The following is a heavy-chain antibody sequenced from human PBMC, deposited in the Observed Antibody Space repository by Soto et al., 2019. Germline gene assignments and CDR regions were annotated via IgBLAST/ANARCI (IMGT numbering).Heavy chain of an antibody. Sequence: HPGGSLRLSCAASGFTVSSNYMSWVRQAPGKGLEWVSVIYSGGSTYYADSVKGRFTISRDNSKNTLYLQMNSLRAEDRAVYYCEGRQGFQLPDYYGMDVWGQGTTVTVSS. D-gene: IGHD2-2*01. CDR2: IYSGGST. J-gene: IGHJ6*02. CDR3: EGRQGFQLPDYYGMDV. CDR1: GFTVSSNY. V-gene: IGHV3-53*01.